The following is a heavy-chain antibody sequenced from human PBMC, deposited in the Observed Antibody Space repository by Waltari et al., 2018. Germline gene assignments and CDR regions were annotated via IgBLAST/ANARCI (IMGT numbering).Heavy chain of an antibody. Sequence: QVQLQESGPGLVKPSQTLSLTCTVSGGSISSGSYYWSWIRQPAGKGMGWIGGIDTSGSTNNNPSVKSRVTRSVDTSKNQFSMKLSSVTAADTAVYYCEREFRQLANWFDPWGQGTLVTVSS. V-gene: IGHV4-61*02. D-gene: IGHD6-13*01. J-gene: IGHJ5*02. CDR1: GGSISSGSYY. CDR3: EREFRQLANWFDP. CDR2: IDTSGST.